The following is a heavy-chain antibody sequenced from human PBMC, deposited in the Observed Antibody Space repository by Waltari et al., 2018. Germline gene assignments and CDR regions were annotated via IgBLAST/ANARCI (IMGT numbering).Heavy chain of an antibody. CDR1: GYTLTELS. D-gene: IGHD2-15*01. J-gene: IGHJ4*02. V-gene: IGHV1-24*01. Sequence: QVQLVQSGAEVKKPGASVKVSCKVSGYTLTELSMHWVRQAPGKGLEWMGGFDPEDGGTIYEQKFQCRGTMTEDTSTDTAYMELSSLRSEDTAVYYCATGYCSGGSCKYYCDYWGQGTLVTVSS. CDR2: FDPEDGGT. CDR3: ATGYCSGGSCKYYCDY.